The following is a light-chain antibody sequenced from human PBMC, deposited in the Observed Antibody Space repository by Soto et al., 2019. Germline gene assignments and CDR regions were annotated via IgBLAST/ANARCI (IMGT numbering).Light chain of an antibody. J-gene: IGKJ5*01. V-gene: IGKV3-11*01. CDR2: DAS. CDR3: QQRSNWPPIT. CDR1: QSVSSY. Sequence: ELVLTQSPATLSLSPGERATLSCRASQSVSSYLAWYQQKPGQAPRLLIYDASNRATGIPARFSGSGSGTDSTLTISSLEPEDFAVYYCQQRSNWPPITFGQGTRLEIK.